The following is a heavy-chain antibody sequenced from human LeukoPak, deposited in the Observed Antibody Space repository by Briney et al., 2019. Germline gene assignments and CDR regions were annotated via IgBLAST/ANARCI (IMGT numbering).Heavy chain of an antibody. CDR3: AKHFSGSYLFPLTRGAFDI. D-gene: IGHD1-26*01. V-gene: IGHV3-23*01. CDR2: ISGSGGST. Sequence: GGSLRLSCAASGFTFSSYAMSWVRQAPGKGLEWVSAISGSGGSTYYADSVKGRFTISRDNSKNTLYLQMNSLRAEDTAVYYCAKHFSGSYLFPLTRGAFDIWGQGTMVTVSS. CDR1: GFTFSSYA. J-gene: IGHJ3*02.